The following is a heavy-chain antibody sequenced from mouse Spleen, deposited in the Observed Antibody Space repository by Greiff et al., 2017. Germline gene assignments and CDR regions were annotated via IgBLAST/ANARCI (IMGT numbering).Heavy chain of an antibody. CDR1: GYTFTSYW. V-gene: IGHV1S81*02. Sequence: VQLQQPGAELVKPGASVKLSCKSSGYTFTSYWMHWVKQRPGQGLEWIGEINPSNGRTNYNEKFKSKATLTVDKSSSTAYMQLSSLTSEDSAVYYCARNYGNYNYFDYWGQGTTLTVSS. CDR2: INPSNGRT. J-gene: IGHJ2*01. CDR3: ARNYGNYNYFDY. D-gene: IGHD2-1*01.